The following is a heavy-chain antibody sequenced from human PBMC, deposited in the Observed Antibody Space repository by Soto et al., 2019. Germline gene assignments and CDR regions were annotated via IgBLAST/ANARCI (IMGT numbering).Heavy chain of an antibody. V-gene: IGHV4-59*01. Sequence: SETLSLTCTVSGGSISSYYWSWIRQPPGKGLEWIGYIYYSGSTNYNPSLKSRVTISVDTSKNQFSLKLSSVTAADTAVYYCARGGSTVAGTGRLYYYGMDVWGQGTTVTVSS. CDR2: IYYSGST. CDR1: GGSISSYY. J-gene: IGHJ6*02. CDR3: ARGGSTVAGTGRLYYYGMDV. D-gene: IGHD6-19*01.